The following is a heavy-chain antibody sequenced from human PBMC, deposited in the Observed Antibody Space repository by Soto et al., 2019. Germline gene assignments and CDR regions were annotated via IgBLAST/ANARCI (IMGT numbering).Heavy chain of an antibody. J-gene: IGHJ4*02. CDR1: GFTFSNFA. D-gene: IGHD6-13*01. CDR3: AKVCSSSWFGVLGY. V-gene: IGHV3-23*01. Sequence: EVQMLESGGGLVQPGGSLRLSCAASGFTFSNFAMTWVRQAPGKGLEWVSVIGAGGDGIYYADSVKGRFTISRDNSKNTLSLQMNSLRAEDTAVYYCAKVCSSSWFGVLGYWGQGTLVTVSS. CDR2: IGAGGDGI.